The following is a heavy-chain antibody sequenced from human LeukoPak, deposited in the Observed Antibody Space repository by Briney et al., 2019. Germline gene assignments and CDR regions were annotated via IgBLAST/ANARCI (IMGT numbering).Heavy chain of an antibody. V-gene: IGHV4-39*02. CDR3: AREYSRSVVAGSRPDL. Sequence: PSETLSLACSVSGGYISSSSYHWGWIRPSPGRGLEWIGSMYYRGTTYENSSLRSRLTRSIDTSNNQFSLKLTSVTAADTAVYFCAREYSRSVVAGSRPDLWGQGLLVTVSS. CDR2: MYYRGTT. J-gene: IGHJ4*02. D-gene: IGHD2-21*01. CDR1: GGYISSSSYH.